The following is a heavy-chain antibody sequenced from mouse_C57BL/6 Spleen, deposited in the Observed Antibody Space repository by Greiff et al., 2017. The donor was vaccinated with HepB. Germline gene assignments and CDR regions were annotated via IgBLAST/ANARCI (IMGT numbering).Heavy chain of an antibody. Sequence: VQLQQSGPELVKPGASVKISCKASGYAFSSSWMNWVMQRPGKGLEWIGRIYPGDGDTNYNGKFKGKATLTADKSSSTAYMQLSSLTYEYSAVYFCARGGYSAWFAYGGQETLVTVSA. D-gene: IGHD2-3*01. J-gene: IGHJ3*01. CDR3: ARGGYSAWFAY. CDR2: IYPGDGDT. V-gene: IGHV1-82*01. CDR1: GYAFSSSW.